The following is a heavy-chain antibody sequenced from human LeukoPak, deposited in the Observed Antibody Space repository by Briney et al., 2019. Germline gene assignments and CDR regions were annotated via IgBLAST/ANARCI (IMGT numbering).Heavy chain of an antibody. CDR1: GFIFSNYA. D-gene: IGHD2-2*01. CDR2: INSDGSST. V-gene: IGHV3-74*01. Sequence: PGGSLTLACAASGFIFSNYAMNWVRQAPGKGLVWVSRINSDGSSTSYADSVKGRFTISRHNAKNTLYLQMNSLRAEDTAVYYCARDAVVPAAFPDYWGQGTLVSVSS. J-gene: IGHJ4*02. CDR3: ARDAVVPAAFPDY.